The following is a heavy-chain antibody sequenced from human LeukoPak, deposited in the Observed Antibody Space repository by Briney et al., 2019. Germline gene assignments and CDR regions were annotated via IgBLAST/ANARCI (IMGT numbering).Heavy chain of an antibody. V-gene: IGHV4-34*01. CDR2: INHSGST. Sequence: PSETLSLTCAVYGGSFSGYYWSWIRQPPGKGLEWIGEINHSGSTNYNPSLKSRGTISVDTSKNQFSLKLSSVTAADTAVYYCARATYYDFWSGYYTLYDIWGQGTMVTVSS. J-gene: IGHJ3*02. CDR1: GGSFSGYY. CDR3: ARATYYDFWSGYYTLYDI. D-gene: IGHD3-3*01.